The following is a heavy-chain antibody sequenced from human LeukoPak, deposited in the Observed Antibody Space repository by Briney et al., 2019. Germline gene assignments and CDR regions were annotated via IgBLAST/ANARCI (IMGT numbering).Heavy chain of an antibody. V-gene: IGHV4-59*01. D-gene: IGHD2-2*01. CDR3: ARWGVVPAATTGAYYFDY. CDR2: IYYSGST. J-gene: IGHJ4*02. CDR1: GGSISSYY. Sequence: SETLSLTCTVSGGSISSYYWSWIRQPPGKGLEWIGYIYYSGSTNYNPSLKSRVTISVDTSKNQFSLKLSSVTAADTAVYYCARWGVVPAATTGAYYFDYWGQGTLVTVSS.